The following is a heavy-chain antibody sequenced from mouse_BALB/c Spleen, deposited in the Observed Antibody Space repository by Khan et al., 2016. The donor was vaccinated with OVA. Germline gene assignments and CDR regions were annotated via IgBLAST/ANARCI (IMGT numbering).Heavy chain of an antibody. D-gene: IGHD2-12*01. CDR2: VNPNNGDT. CDR3: ARGYEFFPY. Sequence: EVQLQESGPDLVKPGASVKIFCKASGYSFTVYYMTWVKQSHGKSPEWIGRVNPNNGDTNYNQNFKGKAILTVDKSSNTAYMELRSLTSADSAVFYCARGYEFFPYWGQGTLVTVSA. V-gene: IGHV1-26*01. J-gene: IGHJ3*01. CDR1: GYSFTVYY.